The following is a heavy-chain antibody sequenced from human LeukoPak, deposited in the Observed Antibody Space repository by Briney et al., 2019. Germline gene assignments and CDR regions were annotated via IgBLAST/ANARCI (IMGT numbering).Heavy chain of an antibody. J-gene: IGHJ3*02. CDR1: GFTFSSYW. V-gene: IGHV3-7*01. CDR2: IKQDGSEK. Sequence: GGSLRPSCAASGFTFSSYWMSWVRQAPGKGLEWVANIKQDGSEKYYVDSVKGRFTISRDNAKNSLYLQMNSLRAEDTAVYYCARDVDGGAFDIWGQGTMVTVSS. D-gene: IGHD3-16*01. CDR3: ARDVDGGAFDI.